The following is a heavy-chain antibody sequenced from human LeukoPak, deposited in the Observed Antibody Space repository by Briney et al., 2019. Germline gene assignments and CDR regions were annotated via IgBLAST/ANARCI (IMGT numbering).Heavy chain of an antibody. CDR3: VRGISGMDV. CDR1: GFTFSSYA. J-gene: IGHJ6*02. CDR2: ISYDGSNK. Sequence: GRSLRLSCAASGFTFSSYAMHWVRQAPGKGLEWVAVISYDGSNKYYADSVKGRFTISRENAKNSLYLQMNSLRAGDTAVYYCVRGISGMDVWGQGTTVTVSS. D-gene: IGHD3-10*01. V-gene: IGHV3-30*14.